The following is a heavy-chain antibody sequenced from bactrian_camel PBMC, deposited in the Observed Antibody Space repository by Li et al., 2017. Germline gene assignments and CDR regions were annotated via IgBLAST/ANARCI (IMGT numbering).Heavy chain of an antibody. CDR2: IYAHDSTS. V-gene: IGHV3-2*01. Sequence: HVQLVESGGGSVQAGGSLTLSCAVSGYTFSRYCMGWFRQAPGKGLEWVSSIYAHDSTSYYAPSLKGRFTISADNAKNTLYLQMNSLITEDTAVYYCATWWSVGFWGQGTQVTVS. D-gene: IGHD7*01. CDR3: ATWWSVGF. J-gene: IGHJ6*01. CDR1: GYTFSRYC.